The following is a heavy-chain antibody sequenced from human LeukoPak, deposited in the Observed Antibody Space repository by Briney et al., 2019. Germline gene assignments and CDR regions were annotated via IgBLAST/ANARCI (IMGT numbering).Heavy chain of an antibody. J-gene: IGHJ6*04. CDR1: GYSFTSYW. CDR3: ARHISYYDILTDRYNPGVMDV. V-gene: IGHV5-10-1*01. CDR2: IDPSDSYT. D-gene: IGHD3-9*01. Sequence: GESLRISCKGSGYSFTSYWISWVRQMPGKGLEWMGRIDPSDSYTNYSPSFQGHVTISADKSISTAYLQWSSLKASDTAMYYCARHISYYDILTDRYNPGVMDVWGKGTTVTVSS.